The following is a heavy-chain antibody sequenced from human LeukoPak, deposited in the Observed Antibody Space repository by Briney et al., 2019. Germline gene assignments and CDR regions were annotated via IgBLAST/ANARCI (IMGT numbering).Heavy chain of an antibody. Sequence: SETLSLTCAVYGGPFSGYYWSWIRQPPGKGLGWIGEINHSGSTNYNPSLKSRVTISVDTSKNQFSLKLSSVTAADTAVYYCARGLIKDYWGQGTLVTVSS. CDR1: GGPFSGYY. D-gene: IGHD3-16*01. CDR2: INHSGST. J-gene: IGHJ4*02. V-gene: IGHV4-34*01. CDR3: ARGLIKDY.